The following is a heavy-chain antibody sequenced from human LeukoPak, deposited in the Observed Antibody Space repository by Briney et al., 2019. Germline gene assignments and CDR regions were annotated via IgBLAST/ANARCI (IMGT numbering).Heavy chain of an antibody. CDR2: IYRDDDM. CDR1: GFSRSTSGVG. Sequence: SGPTLVKPTQTLTLTCTFSGFSRSTSGVGLAWIRQPPGKGLEWLALIYRDDDMRYSPSLKTRLTITKDTSKNQVVLTMTDMDPVDTATYFCAHRARGYRFDSWGQGTLVTVSS. D-gene: IGHD5-12*01. V-gene: IGHV2-5*02. J-gene: IGHJ4*02. CDR3: AHRARGYRFDS.